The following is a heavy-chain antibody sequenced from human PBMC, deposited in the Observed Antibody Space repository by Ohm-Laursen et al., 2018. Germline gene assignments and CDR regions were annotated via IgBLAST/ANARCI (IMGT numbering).Heavy chain of an antibody. D-gene: IGHD1-14*01. J-gene: IGHJ4*02. CDR2: ITSDGTST. Sequence: SLRLSCSASGFTFNTYCMHWVRQAPGKGLVWVSRITSDGTSTAYADSVRGRFTISRDTAKNTLYLQMNSLRVEDTAVYYCARNPYDYWGQGTLVTVSS. V-gene: IGHV3-74*01. CDR1: GFTFNTYC. CDR3: ARNPYDY.